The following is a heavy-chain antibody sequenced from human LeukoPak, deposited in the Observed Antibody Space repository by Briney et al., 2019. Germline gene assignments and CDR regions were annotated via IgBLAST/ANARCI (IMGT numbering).Heavy chain of an antibody. CDR2: VSTYNGNT. CDR3: ARGPYCSGGTCYSQYYDY. D-gene: IGHD2-15*01. CDR1: DYTFTSYG. V-gene: IGHV1-18*01. J-gene: IGHJ4*02. Sequence: ASVKVSCKASDYTFTSYGISWVRQAPGQGLEWMGWVSTYNGNTNYAQKLQGRVNMTTDTSMSTAYMELRSLRSDDTAVYYCARGPYCSGGTCYSQYYDYWGQGTLVIVSS.